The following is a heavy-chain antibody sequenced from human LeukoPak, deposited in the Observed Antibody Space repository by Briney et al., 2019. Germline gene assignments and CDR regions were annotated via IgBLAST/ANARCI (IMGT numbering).Heavy chain of an antibody. D-gene: IGHD6-19*01. CDR3: ARDRVEGSSGWYRDAFDI. V-gene: IGHV4-61*08. CDR1: GGSISSGGYY. Sequence: SETLSLTCTVSGGSISSGGYYWSWIRQPPGKGLEWIGYIYYSGSTNYNPSLKSRVTISVDTSKNQFSLKLSSVTAADTAVYYCARDRVEGSSGWYRDAFDIWGQGTMVTVSS. CDR2: IYYSGST. J-gene: IGHJ3*02.